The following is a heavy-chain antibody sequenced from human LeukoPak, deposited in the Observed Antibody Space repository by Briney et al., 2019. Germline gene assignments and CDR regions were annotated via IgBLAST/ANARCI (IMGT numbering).Heavy chain of an antibody. V-gene: IGHV4-59*08. CDR3: AIGKVGAVTLFDY. D-gene: IGHD2-21*02. Sequence: SETLSLTCTVSGDSISSYYWSWIRQPPGKGLVWIGYIYYTGSTNYNPSLKSRVTISVDTSKNQFSLKLNSVTAADTAVYYCAIGKVGAVTLFDYWGQGTLVTVSS. CDR1: GDSISSYY. J-gene: IGHJ4*02. CDR2: IYYTGST.